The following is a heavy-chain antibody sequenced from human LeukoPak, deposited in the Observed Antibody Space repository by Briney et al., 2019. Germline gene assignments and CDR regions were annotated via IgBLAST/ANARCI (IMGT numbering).Heavy chain of an antibody. CDR2: INPSGGST. CDR3: ARDSQSATTSQLGAFDI. V-gene: IGHV1-46*01. J-gene: IGHJ3*02. D-gene: IGHD4-17*01. CDR1: GYTFTSYY. Sequence: GASVKVSCKASGYTFTSYYMHWVRQAPGQGLEWMGIINPSGGSTSYAQKFQGRVTMTRDTSTSTVYMELSSLRSEDTAVYYCARDSQSATTSQLGAFDIWGQGTMVTVSS.